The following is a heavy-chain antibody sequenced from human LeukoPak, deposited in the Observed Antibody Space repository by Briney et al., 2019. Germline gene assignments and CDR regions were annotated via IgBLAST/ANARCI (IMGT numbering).Heavy chain of an antibody. V-gene: IGHV3-74*01. CDR1: GFTFTTYW. CDR2: IKYDGSTS. D-gene: IGHD2-21*02. CDR3: ARGGGAYCGDDCRRTIDH. J-gene: IGHJ4*02. Sequence: GGSLRLSCEASGFTFTTYWIHWVRQGPGKGLVWVSRIKYDGSTSNYADSVKGRFTISRDNAKNTVYLQMNSLRVEDTAVYYCARGGGAYCGDDCRRTIDHWGQGTLVTVSS.